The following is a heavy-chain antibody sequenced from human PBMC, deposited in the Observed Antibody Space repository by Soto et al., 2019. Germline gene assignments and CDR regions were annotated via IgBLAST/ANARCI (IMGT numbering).Heavy chain of an antibody. CDR2: IYYSGST. Sequence: PSETLSITCTVSGGSISSSSYYWGWIRQPPGKGLEWIGSIYYSGSTYYNPSLKSRVTISVDTSNNQFSLKLSSVTAADTAVYYCARHGVATHYYYYYYYMDVWGKGTTVTVSS. J-gene: IGHJ6*03. V-gene: IGHV4-39*01. CDR1: GGSISSSSYY. D-gene: IGHD5-12*01. CDR3: ARHGVATHYYYYYYYMDV.